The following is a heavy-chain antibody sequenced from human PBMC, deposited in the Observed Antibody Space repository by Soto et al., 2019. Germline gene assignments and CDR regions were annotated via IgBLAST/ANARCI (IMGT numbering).Heavy chain of an antibody. CDR1: GGSINSGSYY. V-gene: IGHV4-31*03. J-gene: IGHJ4*02. CDR3: AREGGDGVDY. Sequence: QVQLRESGPGLVKPSQTLSLTCTVSGGSINSGSYYWSWIRQHPGKGLEWIGYIYYSGSTYYNPSLKSRVTISLDTSKNQFSLKLSSVTAADTAVYYCAREGGDGVDYWGQGTLVTVSS. D-gene: IGHD3-16*01. CDR2: IYYSGST.